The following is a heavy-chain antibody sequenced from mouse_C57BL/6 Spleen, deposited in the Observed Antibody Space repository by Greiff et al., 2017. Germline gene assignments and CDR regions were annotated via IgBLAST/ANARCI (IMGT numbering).Heavy chain of an antibody. Sequence: QVQLQQSGAELARPGASVKLSCKASGYTFTSYGISWVKQRTGQGLEWIGELYPRSGNTYYNEKFKGKATLTADKSSSTAYMELRSLTSEDSAVYYCATTTAQAYYYAKDYWGQGTSVTVSS. CDR3: ATTTAQAYYYAKDY. V-gene: IGHV1-81*01. CDR1: GYTFTSYG. CDR2: LYPRSGNT. J-gene: IGHJ4*01. D-gene: IGHD3-2*02.